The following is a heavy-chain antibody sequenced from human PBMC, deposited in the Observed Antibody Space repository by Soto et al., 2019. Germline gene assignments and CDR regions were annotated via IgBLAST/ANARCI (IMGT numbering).Heavy chain of an antibody. J-gene: IGHJ4*02. CDR2: IYPGDSDT. CDR1: GYSFTSYW. V-gene: IGHV5-51*01. CDR3: PRFLNGELDY. Sequence: GESLKSSGNGSGYSFTSYWIGWVRQMPGKGLEWMGIIYPGDSDTRYSPSFQGQVTISADKSISTAYLQWSSLKASDTAMYYCPRFLNGELDYWGQGTLVPVSS. D-gene: IGHD2-8*01.